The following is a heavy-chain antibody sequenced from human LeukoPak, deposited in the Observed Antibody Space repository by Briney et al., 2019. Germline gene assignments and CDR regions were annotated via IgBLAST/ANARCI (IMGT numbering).Heavy chain of an antibody. V-gene: IGHV1-69*13. CDR1: GGTFSSYA. J-gene: IGHJ4*02. D-gene: IGHD6-13*01. CDR2: IIPIFGTA. Sequence: GASVKVSCKASGGTFSSYAISWVRQAPGQGLEWTGGIIPIFGTANYAQKFQGRVTITADESTSTAYMELSSLRSEDTAVYYCARSRTSSSWPIAVWGQGTLVTVSS. CDR3: ARSRTSSSWPIAV.